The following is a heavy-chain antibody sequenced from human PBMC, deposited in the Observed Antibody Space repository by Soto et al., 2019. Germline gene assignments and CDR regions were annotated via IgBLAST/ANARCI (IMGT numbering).Heavy chain of an antibody. V-gene: IGHV3-23*01. Sequence: GGSLRLSCAASGFTFITYAMSWVRQAPGTGLEWVSAISGSGNSTYYADSVKGRFTISRDNTKNTLYLQMNSLRAEDTAVYYCARYSNYGRVVDYWGQGTLVTVSS. CDR1: GFTFITYA. CDR2: ISGSGNST. J-gene: IGHJ4*02. CDR3: ARYSNYGRVVDY. D-gene: IGHD4-4*01.